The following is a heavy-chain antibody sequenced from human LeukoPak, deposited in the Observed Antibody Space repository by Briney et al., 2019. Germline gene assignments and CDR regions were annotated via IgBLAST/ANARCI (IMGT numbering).Heavy chain of an antibody. Sequence: PGGSLRLSCAASGFTFSSYSMTWVRQAPGKGLEWVSYISSSSSTIYYADSVKGRFTTSRDNAKNSLYLQMNSLRAEDTAVYYCARAANDFWSGYLYYFDYWGQGTLVTVSS. J-gene: IGHJ4*02. CDR3: ARAANDFWSGYLYYFDY. V-gene: IGHV3-48*01. CDR2: ISSSSSTI. CDR1: GFTFSSYS. D-gene: IGHD3-3*01.